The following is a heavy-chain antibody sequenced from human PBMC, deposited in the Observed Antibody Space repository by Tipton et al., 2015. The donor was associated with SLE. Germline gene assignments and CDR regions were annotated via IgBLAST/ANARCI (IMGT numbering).Heavy chain of an antibody. V-gene: IGHV4-59*01. CDR2: IYYSGST. CDR1: GGSISSYY. Sequence: TLSLTCTVSGGSISSYYWSWIRQPPGKGLEWIGYIYYSGSTNYNPSLKSRVTISADTSKNQFSLKLSSVTAADTAVYYCAGGTGTTSGDWFDYWGQGTLVTVSS. D-gene: IGHD1-1*01. CDR3: AGGTGTTSGDWFDY. J-gene: IGHJ4*02.